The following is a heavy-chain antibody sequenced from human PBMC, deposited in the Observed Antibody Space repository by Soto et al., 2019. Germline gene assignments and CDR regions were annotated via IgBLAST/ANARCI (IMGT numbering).Heavy chain of an antibody. Sequence: EVQLLESGGGLVRPGGSLRLSCAASGFTFSSYAMRWVRQAPGKGLEWVSTISGSDGRTYSTDSVKGRFTISRDNSRNTAYLQMNSLRVEDTAVYYCAKGVSQYTPLALFDYWGRGTRVTVSS. CDR1: GFTFSSYA. V-gene: IGHV3-23*01. CDR2: ISGSDGRT. D-gene: IGHD5-18*01. CDR3: AKGVSQYTPLALFDY. J-gene: IGHJ4*02.